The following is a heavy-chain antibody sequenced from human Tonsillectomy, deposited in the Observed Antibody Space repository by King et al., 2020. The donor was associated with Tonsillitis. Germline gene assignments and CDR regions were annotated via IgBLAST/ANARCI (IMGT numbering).Heavy chain of an antibody. CDR1: GGSISVSSYY. CDR2: IYYSGST. Sequence: QLQESGPGLVKPSETLSLTCTVSGGSISVSSYYWGWIRQPPGKGLEWIGSIYYSGSTYYNPSLKSRVTISVDTSKNQFSLKLSSVTAADTAVYYCARSYYDYLWGVFAAYFDYWGQGTLVTVSS. D-gene: IGHD3-16*01. V-gene: IGHV4-39*01. CDR3: ARSYYDYLWGVFAAYFDY. J-gene: IGHJ4*02.